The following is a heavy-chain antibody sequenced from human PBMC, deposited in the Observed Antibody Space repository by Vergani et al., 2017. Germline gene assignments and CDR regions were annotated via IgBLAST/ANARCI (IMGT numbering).Heavy chain of an antibody. V-gene: IGHV1-2*02. CDR3: ARDGIVGATDYYYYYMDV. CDR2: INPNSGGT. J-gene: IGHJ6*03. D-gene: IGHD1-26*01. Sequence: QVQLVQSGAEVKKPGASVKVSCKASGYTFTGYYMHWVRQAPGQGLEWMGWINPNSGGTNYAQKLQVRVTMTTDTSTSTAYMELRSLRSDDTAVYYCARDGIVGATDYYYYYMDVWGKGTTVTVSS. CDR1: GYTFTGYY.